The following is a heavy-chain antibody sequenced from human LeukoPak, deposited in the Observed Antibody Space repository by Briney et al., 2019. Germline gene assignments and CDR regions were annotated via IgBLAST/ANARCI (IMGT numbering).Heavy chain of an antibody. CDR2: IKEDGTAK. Sequence: GGSLRLSCAASGFTFSSSWMAWVRQAPGKGLEWVGNIKEDGTAKNYVVSVRGRFTISRDNAKNSLYLQMDSLRGEDTAVYYCTRDSGYNAFDIWGQGTMVTVSS. CDR3: TRDSGYNAFDI. V-gene: IGHV3-7*01. D-gene: IGHD5-12*01. CDR1: GFTFSSSW. J-gene: IGHJ3*02.